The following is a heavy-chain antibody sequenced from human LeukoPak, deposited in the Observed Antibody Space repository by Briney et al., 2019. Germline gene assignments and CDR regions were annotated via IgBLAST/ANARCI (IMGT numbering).Heavy chain of an antibody. J-gene: IGHJ4*02. CDR2: IYYSRTT. V-gene: IGHV4-39*01. CDR3: ARLGLLAFDY. D-gene: IGHD2-8*02. Sequence: SETLSLTCTVSGGSISSSSYYWGWVRQPPGKGRGWIRSIYYSRTTYYNPSLKSRVPISVDTSKNQLSLKLSSVTAADTAVYYCARLGLLAFDYWGQGTLVTVSS. CDR1: GGSISSSSYY.